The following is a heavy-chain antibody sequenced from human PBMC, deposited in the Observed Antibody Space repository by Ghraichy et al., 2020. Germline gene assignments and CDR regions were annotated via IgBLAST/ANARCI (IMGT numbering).Heavy chain of an antibody. Sequence: GGSLRLSCTASGFTFGDYAMSWFRQAPGKGLEWVGFIRSKAYGGTTEYAASVKGRFTISRDDSKSIAYLQMNSLKTEDTAVYYCTRVDLTGYHPTYYYYGMDVWGQGTTVTVSS. CDR3: TRVDLTGYHPTYYYYGMDV. D-gene: IGHD3-9*01. CDR1: GFTFGDYA. CDR2: IRSKAYGGTT. J-gene: IGHJ6*02. V-gene: IGHV3-49*03.